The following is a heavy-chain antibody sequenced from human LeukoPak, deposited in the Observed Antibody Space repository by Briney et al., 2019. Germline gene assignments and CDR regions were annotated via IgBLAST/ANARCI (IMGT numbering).Heavy chain of an antibody. V-gene: IGHV3-48*03. J-gene: IGHJ4*02. CDR2: INRSGGTI. CDR1: GFTFNSYE. CDR3: ATDSGYDLGGFDY. D-gene: IGHD5-12*01. Sequence: PGGSLRLSCAASGFTFNSYEMNWVRQAPGKGLEWVSYINRSGGTIYYADSVKGRFTISRDNAKNSLYLQMNSLRAEDTAVYYCATDSGYDLGGFDYWGQGTLVTVSS.